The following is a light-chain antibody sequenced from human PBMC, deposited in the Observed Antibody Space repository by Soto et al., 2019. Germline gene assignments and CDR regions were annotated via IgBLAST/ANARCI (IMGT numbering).Light chain of an antibody. V-gene: IGLV2-14*01. J-gene: IGLJ1*01. Sequence: QSVLTQPASVSWSPGQSITISCTGTSSDLGGYDYVSWYQQRPGKAPKLMIYEVRYRPSGVSNRFSGSKSGNTASLTIPGLQAEDEADYYCCSYTRTSNHYFFGSGTKVTVL. CDR3: CSYTRTSNHYF. CDR1: SSDLGGYDY. CDR2: EVR.